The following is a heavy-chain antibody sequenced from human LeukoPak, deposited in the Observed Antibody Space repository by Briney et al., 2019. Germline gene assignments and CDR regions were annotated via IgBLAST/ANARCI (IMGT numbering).Heavy chain of an antibody. V-gene: IGHV1-69*05. CDR3: ATGSAASVTPLHY. CDR2: IIPVFNTI. D-gene: IGHD2-15*01. Sequence: GASVKVSCKASGGSFRIYPISWVRHAPGQGLEWMGGIIPVFNTIDYAQKFLGRVTITTDESTGTVFMELSSLRSEDTAVYYCATGSAASVTPLHYWGQGTLVTVSS. CDR1: GGSFRIYP. J-gene: IGHJ4*02.